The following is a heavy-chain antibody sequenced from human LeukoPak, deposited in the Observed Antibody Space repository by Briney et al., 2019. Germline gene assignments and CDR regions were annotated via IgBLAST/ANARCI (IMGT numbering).Heavy chain of an antibody. CDR1: GFTFDDYA. Sequence: PGGSPRLSCAASGFTFDDYAMHWVRQAPGKGLEWVSGISWNSGSIGYADSVKGRFTISRDNAKNSLYLQMNSLRAEDTALYYCAKDQRITMIGGGYFDYWGQGTLVTVSS. CDR2: ISWNSGSI. CDR3: AKDQRITMIGGGYFDY. J-gene: IGHJ4*02. V-gene: IGHV3-9*01. D-gene: IGHD3-10*02.